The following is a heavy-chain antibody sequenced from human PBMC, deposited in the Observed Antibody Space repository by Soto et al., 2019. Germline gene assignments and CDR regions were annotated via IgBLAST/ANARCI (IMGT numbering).Heavy chain of an antibody. CDR1: GYSFTSYW. V-gene: IGHV5-10-1*01. D-gene: IGHD5-18*01. Sequence: PGESLKISCKGSGYSFTSYWISWVRQMPGKGLEWMGRIDPSDSYTNYSPSFQGHVTISADKSISTAYLQWSSLKASDTAMYYCARLPRVDTAMFISYYYGMDVWGQGTTVTVSS. CDR2: IDPSDSYT. J-gene: IGHJ6*02. CDR3: ARLPRVDTAMFISYYYGMDV.